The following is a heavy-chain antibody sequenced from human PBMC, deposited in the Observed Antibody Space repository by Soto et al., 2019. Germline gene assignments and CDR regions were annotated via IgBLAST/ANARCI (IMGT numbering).Heavy chain of an antibody. Sequence: GGSLRLSCATSGCMFINHAMIWVRQAPGKGLEWFSAITGSGGDTYHAESVEGRLTISRDNSKNTLYLQMNSLRAEDTVVYYCAKGSHSSRLYYFDYWGQGTLVTVSS. V-gene: IGHV3-23*01. D-gene: IGHD6-13*01. CDR2: ITGSGGDT. J-gene: IGHJ4*02. CDR1: GCMFINHA. CDR3: AKGSHSSRLYYFDY.